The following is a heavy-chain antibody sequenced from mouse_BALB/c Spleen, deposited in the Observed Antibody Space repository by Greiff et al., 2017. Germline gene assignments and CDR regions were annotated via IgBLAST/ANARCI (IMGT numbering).Heavy chain of an antibody. Sequence: EVQGVESGGGLVQPGGSRKLSCAASGFTFSSFGMHWVRQAPEKGLEWVAYISSGSSTIYYADTVKGRFTISRDNPKNTLFLQMTSLRSEDTAMYYCARGGNLFAYWGQGTLVTVSA. J-gene: IGHJ3*01. CDR3: ARGGNLFAY. CDR1: GFTFSSFG. D-gene: IGHD2-1*01. CDR2: ISSGSSTI. V-gene: IGHV5-17*02.